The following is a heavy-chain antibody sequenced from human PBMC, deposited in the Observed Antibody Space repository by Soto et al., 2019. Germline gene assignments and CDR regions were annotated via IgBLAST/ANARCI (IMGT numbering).Heavy chain of an antibody. J-gene: IGHJ4*02. CDR2: ISGYNGNT. D-gene: IGHD3-3*01. V-gene: IGHV1-18*01. Sequence: ASVKVSFKTSGYTFTTYGIHWVRQAPGQGLEWMGWISGYNGNTNYAQKFQDRVTMTTDTSRGIGYMELRSLTFEDTAVYYCARGAHGSGYGVYWGQGTLVTVSS. CDR3: ARGAHGSGYGVY. CDR1: GYTFTTYG.